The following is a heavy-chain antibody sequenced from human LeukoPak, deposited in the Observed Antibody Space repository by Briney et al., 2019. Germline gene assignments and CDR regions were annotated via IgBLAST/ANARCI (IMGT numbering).Heavy chain of an antibody. CDR1: GYTFTGYY. D-gene: IGHD1/OR15-1a*01. Sequence: GASVKVSCKASGYTFTGYYMHWVRQAPGQGLEWMGWINPNSGGTNYAQKFQGRVTMTRDTSISTAYMELSRLRSDDTAVYYCARDLDWNNVGVIHYWGQGTLVTVSS. J-gene: IGHJ4*02. CDR3: ARDLDWNNVGVIHY. V-gene: IGHV1-2*02. CDR2: INPNSGGT.